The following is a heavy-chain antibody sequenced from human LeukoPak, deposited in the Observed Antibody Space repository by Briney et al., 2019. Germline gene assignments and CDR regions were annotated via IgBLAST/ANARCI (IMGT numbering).Heavy chain of an antibody. D-gene: IGHD1-26*01. J-gene: IGHJ4*02. Sequence: ASVKVSCKASGYTFTSFGISWVRQAPGQGLEWMGWISTYSTNTQYAQKLQGRVTMTTDTSASTASMDLRSLTSDDTAVYYCARGWELDYWGQGTLVTVSS. CDR2: ISTYSTNT. V-gene: IGHV1-18*01. CDR3: ARGWELDY. CDR1: GYTFTSFG.